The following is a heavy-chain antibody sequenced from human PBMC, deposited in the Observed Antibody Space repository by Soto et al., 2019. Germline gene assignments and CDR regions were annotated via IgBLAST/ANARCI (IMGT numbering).Heavy chain of an antibody. CDR1: GYTFTTYG. CDR3: ARHLTQWQLLIPTY. CDR2: ISAYNGNT. V-gene: IGHV1-18*01. Sequence: QVQLVQSGAEVKKPGASVKVSCKASGYTFTTYGISWVRKAPGQGLEWMGWISAYNGNTNYAQKLQGRVTMTTDTSTTTAYMELRSLRSDDTAVYYCARHLTQWQLLIPTYWGQVTLVTVSS. D-gene: IGHD2-15*01. J-gene: IGHJ4*02.